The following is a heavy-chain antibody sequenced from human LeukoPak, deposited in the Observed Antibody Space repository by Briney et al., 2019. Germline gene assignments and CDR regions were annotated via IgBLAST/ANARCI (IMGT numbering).Heavy chain of an antibody. J-gene: IGHJ6*02. V-gene: IGHV1-8*01. CDR2: MNPNSGNT. CDR3: ARGMVVVPSAYYYAMDV. Sequence: ASVKVSFKASGYTFTSYDINWVRQATGQGLEWMGWMNPNSGNTGYAQKFQGRVTMTRNTSISTAYMEPSSLRSEDTAVYYCARGMVVVPSAYYYAMDVWGQGTTVTVSS. CDR1: GYTFTSYD. D-gene: IGHD2-2*01.